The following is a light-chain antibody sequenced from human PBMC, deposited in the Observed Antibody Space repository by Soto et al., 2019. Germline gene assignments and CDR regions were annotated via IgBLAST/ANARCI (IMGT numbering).Light chain of an antibody. V-gene: IGKV3-20*01. CDR3: QQYGSSSWT. CDR2: AAS. Sequence: NVLTQSPGTLSLSPGERATLSCRASQTVSGSYVAWYQQKPGQTPRLLIYAASSRATGIPDRFSGSGSGTDFTLTISRLEPEDFAVYYCQQYGSSSWTFGQGTKVDIK. J-gene: IGKJ1*01. CDR1: QTVSGSY.